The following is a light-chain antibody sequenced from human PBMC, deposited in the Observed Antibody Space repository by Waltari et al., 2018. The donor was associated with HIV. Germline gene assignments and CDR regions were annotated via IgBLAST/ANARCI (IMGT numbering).Light chain of an antibody. V-gene: IGKV1-12*01. CDR2: ATS. CDR3: QQANSFPRT. CDR1: QDISSW. Sequence: DIQMTQSPSSVAASVGDRVTITCRASQDISSWLAWYQQKPGKAPKLLLYATSNLQSGVPSRFSGSESGADFTLTISSLQPEDFATYYCQQANSFPRTFGGGTKVEIK. J-gene: IGKJ4*01.